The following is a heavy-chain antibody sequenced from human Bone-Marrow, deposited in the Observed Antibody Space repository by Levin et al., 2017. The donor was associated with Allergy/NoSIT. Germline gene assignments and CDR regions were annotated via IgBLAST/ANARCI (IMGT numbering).Heavy chain of an antibody. CDR1: GFTFSSYG. D-gene: IGHD2-2*02. V-gene: IGHV3-30*18. CDR2: ISYDGSNK. J-gene: IGHJ6*02. Sequence: GGSLRLSCAASGFTFSSYGMHWVRQAPGKGLEWVAVISYDGSNKYYADSVKGRFTISRDNSKNTLYLQMNSLRAEDTAVYYCAKDDPRDCSSTSCYTGAYYYYYGMDVWGQGTTVTVSS. CDR3: AKDDPRDCSSTSCYTGAYYYYYGMDV.